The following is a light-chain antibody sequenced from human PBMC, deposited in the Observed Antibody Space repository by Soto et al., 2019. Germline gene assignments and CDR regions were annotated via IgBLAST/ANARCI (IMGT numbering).Light chain of an antibody. J-gene: IGLJ1*01. V-gene: IGLV2-14*01. CDR1: SSDVGGYNY. Sequence: QSALTQPASVSGSPGQSITISCTGTSSDVGGYNYVSWYQQHPGKAHNLMIYEVSNRPSGVSNRFSGSKSGNTASLTISVLQAEDEADYYCSSYTSSSTPYVFGTGTKVTVL. CDR2: EVS. CDR3: SSYTSSSTPYV.